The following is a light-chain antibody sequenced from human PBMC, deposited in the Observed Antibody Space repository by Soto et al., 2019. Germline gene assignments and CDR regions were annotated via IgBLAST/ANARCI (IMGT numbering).Light chain of an antibody. CDR2: GAS. J-gene: IGKJ1*01. CDR3: QKYGSSPPWT. Sequence: EIVLTQSPGTLSLSPGERATLSCRASQSVSSSYLAWYQQKPGQAPRLLIYGASSRATGIPDRFSGSGSGKDVTLTISRLEPEGFAVYYCQKYGSSPPWTFGQGTKVEIK. CDR1: QSVSSSY. V-gene: IGKV3-20*01.